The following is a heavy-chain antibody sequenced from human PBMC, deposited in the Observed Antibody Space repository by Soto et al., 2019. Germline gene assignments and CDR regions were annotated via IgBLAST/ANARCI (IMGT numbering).Heavy chain of an antibody. V-gene: IGHV4-59*08. CDR3: ARRQRDSSDFLASWDH. D-gene: IGHD3-3*01. J-gene: IGHJ4*01. Sequence: SETLSLTCTVSGGSISSYYWSWIRQPPGKGLEWIGYIYHSGHKNYNPSLRSRVSMSLDTSKSQFFLNLGSVTATDTAIYYCARRQRDSSDFLASWDHWGQGAQVTVSS. CDR1: GGSISSYY. CDR2: IYHSGHK.